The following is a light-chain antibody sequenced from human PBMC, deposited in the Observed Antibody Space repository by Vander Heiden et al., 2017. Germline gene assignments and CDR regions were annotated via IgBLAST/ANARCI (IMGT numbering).Light chain of an antibody. CDR1: SASVSSNYY. CDR3: VLDMGSGIWV. J-gene: IGLJ3*02. CDR2: STN. Sequence: QTVVTQEPSFSVSPGGTVPLTCGLRSASVSSNYYPSWYQQTPGQAPRTLIYSTNTRSSGVPDRFSGSILGNKAALTITGAQADDESDYYCVLDMGSGIWVFGGGTKLTVL. V-gene: IGLV8-61*01.